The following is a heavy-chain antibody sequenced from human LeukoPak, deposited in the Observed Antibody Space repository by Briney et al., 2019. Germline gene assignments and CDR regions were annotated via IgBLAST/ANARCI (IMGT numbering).Heavy chain of an antibody. V-gene: IGHV4-34*01. J-gene: IGHJ3*02. CDR1: GGSFSGYY. D-gene: IGHD6-13*01. CDR2: INHSGST. Sequence: SGTLSLTCAVYGGSFSGYYWSWIRQPPGKGLEWIGEINHSGSTNYNPSLKSRVTISVDTSKNQFSLKLSSVTAADTAVYYCARGSHYSSSWYVAFDIWGQGTMVTVSS. CDR3: ARGSHYSSSWYVAFDI.